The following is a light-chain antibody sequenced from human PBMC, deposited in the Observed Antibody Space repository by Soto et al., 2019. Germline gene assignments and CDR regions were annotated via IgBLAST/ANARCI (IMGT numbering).Light chain of an antibody. CDR3: NSYTSSSTYV. CDR2: EVN. J-gene: IGLJ1*01. V-gene: IGLV2-18*02. CDR1: SSDVGSYNR. Sequence: QSALTQPPSVSGSPGQSVTISCTGTSSDVGSYNRVSRYQQPPGTAPKLMIYEVNNRPSGVPDRFSGSKSGNTASLTISGLQAEDEADYYCNSYTSSSTYVFGTGTKLTVL.